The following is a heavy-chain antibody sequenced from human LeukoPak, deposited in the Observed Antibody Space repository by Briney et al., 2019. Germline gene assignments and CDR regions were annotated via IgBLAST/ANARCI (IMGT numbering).Heavy chain of an antibody. J-gene: IGHJ4*02. Sequence: GGSLRLSCAASGYAFYNYDMHWVRQTGRDLEWVSVIAANGDSYYAGSVKGRFTISRDNGNNALYLQMNSLRDGDTAVYYCARGYSYRFDYWGQGTLVTVSS. CDR3: ARGYSYRFDY. V-gene: IGHV3-13*01. CDR2: IAANGDS. CDR1: GYAFYNYD. D-gene: IGHD4-11*01.